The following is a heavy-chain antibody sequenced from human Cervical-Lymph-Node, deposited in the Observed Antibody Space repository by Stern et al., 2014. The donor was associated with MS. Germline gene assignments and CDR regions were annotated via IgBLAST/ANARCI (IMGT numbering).Heavy chain of an antibody. Sequence: VQLVESGGGVAQPGRSLRLSCAASGFTFSLSGMHWVRQAPGKGLDWVAVISYDGSDKCYGDSVKRRFTISRDNSKNTVYLQMNSLRAEDTAVYYCANAAALSCRSPSCYKAFEYWGQGILVTVSS. CDR3: ANAAALSCRSPSCYKAFEY. V-gene: IGHV3-30*18. D-gene: IGHD2-2*02. CDR1: GFTFSLSG. CDR2: ISYDGSDK. J-gene: IGHJ4*02.